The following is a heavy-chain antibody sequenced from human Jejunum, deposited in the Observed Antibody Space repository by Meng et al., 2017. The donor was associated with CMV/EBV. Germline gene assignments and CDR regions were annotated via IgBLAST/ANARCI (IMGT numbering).Heavy chain of an antibody. CDR2: ISFDGSKY. D-gene: IGHD3-9*01. V-gene: IGHV3-30*18. J-gene: IGHJ4*02. CDR3: AKGRGASYDILTGYYSHDY. Sequence: FNSHGMHWVRQAPGKGLEWVAVISFDGSKYYYADTVKGRFTISRDNSKNTLYLQMNSLRTEDTAVYYCAKGRGASYDILTGYYSHDYWGQGSLVTVSS. CDR1: FNSHG.